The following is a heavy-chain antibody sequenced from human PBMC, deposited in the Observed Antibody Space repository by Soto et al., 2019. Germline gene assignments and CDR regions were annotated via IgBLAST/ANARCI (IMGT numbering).Heavy chain of an antibody. CDR2: IYPDDSDT. V-gene: IGHV5-51*01. CDR1: GYTVTSYW. J-gene: IGHJ4*02. Sequence: PGESVKISCKGSGYTVTSYWIAWVRQMPGKGLEWMGMIYPDDSDTTYSPSFRGLVTISADKSIRTAYLQWSSLKASDTAMYYCARVECPNCSIDHWGQGTLVTVSS. D-gene: IGHD2-2*01. CDR3: ARVECPNCSIDH.